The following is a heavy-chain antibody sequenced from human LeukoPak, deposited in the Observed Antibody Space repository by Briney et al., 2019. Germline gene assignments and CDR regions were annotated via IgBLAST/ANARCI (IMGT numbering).Heavy chain of an antibody. D-gene: IGHD2-2*02. CDR2: IRYDGSNK. Sequence: GGSLRLSCAASGFTFSSYAMHWVRQAPGKGLEWVAFIRYDGSNKYYADSVKGRFTISRDNSKNTLYLQMNSLRAEDTAVYYCANGYCSSTSCYNDYWGQGTLVTVSS. CDR3: ANGYCSSTSCYNDY. CDR1: GFTFSSYA. V-gene: IGHV3-30*02. J-gene: IGHJ4*02.